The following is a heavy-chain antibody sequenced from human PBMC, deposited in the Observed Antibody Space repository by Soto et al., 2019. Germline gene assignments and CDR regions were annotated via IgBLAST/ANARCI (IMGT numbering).Heavy chain of an antibody. CDR1: GGSISNNRFF. J-gene: IGHJ4*02. V-gene: IGHV4-39*01. CDR3: ATTGSYLSQIDY. D-gene: IGHD1-26*01. CDR2: NYYTGRT. Sequence: SETLSLTCTVSGGSISNNRFFWGWIRQPPGKGLEWIGSNYYTGRTSYNPSLTGRVTISVDTSESQFSLKLSSVTAADTAVYYCATTGSYLSQIDYWGQGTLVTVSS.